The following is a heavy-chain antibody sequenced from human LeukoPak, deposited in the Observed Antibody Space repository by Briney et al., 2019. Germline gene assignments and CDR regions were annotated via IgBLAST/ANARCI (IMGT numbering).Heavy chain of an antibody. CDR3: ARGGYCTSRSCYYLDF. Sequence: ASVKVPCKASGYNFRNFALNWVRQTPGQGLEWMGWISTNTGNPTYAQGFRGQFVFSLDTSVNTAYLQINSLKPEDTAVYYCARGGYCTSRSCYYLDFWGQGTLVTVSS. D-gene: IGHD2-2*01. J-gene: IGHJ4*02. CDR1: GYNFRNFA. CDR2: ISTNTGNP. V-gene: IGHV7-4-1*02.